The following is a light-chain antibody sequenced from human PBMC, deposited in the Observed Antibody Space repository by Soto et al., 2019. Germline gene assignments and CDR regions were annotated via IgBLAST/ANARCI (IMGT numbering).Light chain of an antibody. CDR1: QTMSSW. Sequence: DIQMTQSPSTLSGSVGDRVTISCRASQTMSSWLAWYQQKPVKAAKLLIYAASSLQSVVPSRFSGSGSGTDFTLTISSLQPEDFATYYCQQSYSTLPIAFGQGTRLEI. CDR2: AAS. V-gene: IGKV1-39*01. CDR3: QQSYSTLPIA. J-gene: IGKJ5*01.